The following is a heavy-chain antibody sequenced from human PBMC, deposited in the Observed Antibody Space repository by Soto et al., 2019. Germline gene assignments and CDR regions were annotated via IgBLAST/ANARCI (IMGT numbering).Heavy chain of an antibody. CDR1: GFTFSSYS. CDR2: ISSSSSYI. D-gene: IGHD2-15*01. Sequence: GGSLRLSCAASGFTFSSYSMNWVRQAPGKGLEWVSSISSSSSYIYYADSVKGRFTISRDNANNSLYLQMNSLRAEDTAVYYCARDICSGGSCKAAWGQGTLVTVSS. J-gene: IGHJ5*02. V-gene: IGHV3-21*01. CDR3: ARDICSGGSCKAA.